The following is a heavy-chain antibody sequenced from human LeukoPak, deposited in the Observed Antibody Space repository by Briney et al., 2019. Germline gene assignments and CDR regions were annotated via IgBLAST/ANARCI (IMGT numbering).Heavy chain of an antibody. J-gene: IGHJ4*02. Sequence: PGGSLRLSCAASGFTLSDYSMTWVRQAPGQGLEWISFLTSGGVSAFYADSVRGRFTVSRGDARNSLSLYMNTLRADDTAVYYCASSLNTVMVSPYYLEYWGPGTLVTVSS. CDR2: LTSGGVSA. D-gene: IGHD5-18*01. V-gene: IGHV3-11*04. CDR1: GFTLSDYS. CDR3: ASSLNTVMVSPYYLEY.